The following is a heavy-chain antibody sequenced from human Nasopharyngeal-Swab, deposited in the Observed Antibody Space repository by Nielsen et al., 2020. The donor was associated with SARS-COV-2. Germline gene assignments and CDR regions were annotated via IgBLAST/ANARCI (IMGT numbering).Heavy chain of an antibody. Sequence: GESLKISCAASGFTFSSYSMNWVRQAPGKGLEWVSSISSSSSYIYYADSVKGRFTISRDNAKNSLYLQMNSLRAEDTAVYYCARAVMTTFGGVIVHNAFDVWGQGTMVTVSS. V-gene: IGHV3-21*04. CDR2: ISSSSSYI. J-gene: IGHJ3*01. CDR3: ARAVMTTFGGVIVHNAFDV. CDR1: GFTFSSYS. D-gene: IGHD3-16*02.